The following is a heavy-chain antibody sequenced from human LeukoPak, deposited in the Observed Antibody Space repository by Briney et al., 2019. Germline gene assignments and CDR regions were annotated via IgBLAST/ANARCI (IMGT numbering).Heavy chain of an antibody. Sequence: GGSLRLSCSVSGFTFSTYVMHWVCQAPGKGLEYVSAISSNGDNTYYADSMKGRFTISRDNSKNTLYLQMSSLRADDTAVYYCVRGTGYWGQGTLVTVSS. V-gene: IGHV3-64D*06. CDR2: ISSNGDNT. J-gene: IGHJ4*02. CDR1: GFTFSTYV. CDR3: VRGTGY.